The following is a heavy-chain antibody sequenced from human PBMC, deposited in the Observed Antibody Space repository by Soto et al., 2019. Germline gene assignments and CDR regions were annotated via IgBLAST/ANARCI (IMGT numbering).Heavy chain of an antibody. D-gene: IGHD3-10*01. CDR2: ITDNGGDA. Sequence: LRLSCVASGLTFGSRAMSWVRQAPGEGLQWVATITDNGGDAKYADSVRGRFVISRDNSKKTLYPQMTSLTADDSAMYFCARGSTESYPGSRIFDFWGRGTLVTVSS. CDR1: GLTFGSRA. V-gene: IGHV3-23*01. CDR3: ARGSTESYPGSRIFDF. J-gene: IGHJ4*02.